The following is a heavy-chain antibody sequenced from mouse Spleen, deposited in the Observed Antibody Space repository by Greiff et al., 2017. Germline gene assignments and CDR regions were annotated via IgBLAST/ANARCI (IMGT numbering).Heavy chain of an antibody. J-gene: IGHJ4*01. CDR1: GYTFTDYE. CDR2: IDPETGGT. CDR3: TRWDRAMDY. V-gene: IGHV1-15*01. D-gene: IGHD2-14*01. Sequence: QVQLKESGAELVRPGASVTLSCKASGYTFTDYEMHWVKQTPVHGLEWIGAIDPETGGTAYNQKFKGKAILTADKSSSTAYMELRSLTSEDSAVYYCTRWDRAMDYWGQGTSVTVSS.